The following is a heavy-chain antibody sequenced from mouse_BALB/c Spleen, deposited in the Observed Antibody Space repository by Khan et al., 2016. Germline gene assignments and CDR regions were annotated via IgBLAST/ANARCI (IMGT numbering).Heavy chain of an antibody. CDR3: AREGLRRGLAY. D-gene: IGHD2-4*01. V-gene: IGHV5-4*02. J-gene: IGHJ3*01. Sequence: EVELVESGGGLVKPGGSLKLSCAASGFTFSDYYMYWVRQTPEKRLEWVATISDGGSYTYYPDSVKGRFTISRDNATNNLYLQLSSLTSEDTAMYYCAREGLRRGLAYWGQGTLVTVSA. CDR1: GFTFSDYY. CDR2: ISDGGSYT.